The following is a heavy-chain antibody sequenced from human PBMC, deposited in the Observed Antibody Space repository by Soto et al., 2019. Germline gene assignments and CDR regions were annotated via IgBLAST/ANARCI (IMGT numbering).Heavy chain of an antibody. CDR2: IIAGNGNT. D-gene: IGHD3-10*01. Sequence: ASVKASCKASGYTFTSYAMHWVRQAPGQMLEWLGWIIAGNGNTKYSQKFQGRVTITRDTSASTAYMELSSLRSEDTAVYYCASEVYYYGWGRGYYYGMDVLGQGTTVTVSS. J-gene: IGHJ6*02. CDR1: GYTFTSYA. V-gene: IGHV1-3*01. CDR3: ASEVYYYGWGRGYYYGMDV.